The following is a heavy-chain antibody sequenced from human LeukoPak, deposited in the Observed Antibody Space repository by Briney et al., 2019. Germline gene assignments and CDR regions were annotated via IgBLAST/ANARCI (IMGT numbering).Heavy chain of an antibody. D-gene: IGHD1-7*01. CDR1: GFTFSDYY. V-gene: IGHV3-11*04. Sequence: GGSLRLSCAASGFTFSDYYMSWIRQAPGKGLEWVSYISSSASIIYYADSVKGRFTISRDNAKNSLYLQMNSLRAEDTAVYYCARTGTTNYYYQYMDVWGKGTTVTVSS. CDR2: ISSSASII. J-gene: IGHJ6*03. CDR3: ARTGTTNYYYQYMDV.